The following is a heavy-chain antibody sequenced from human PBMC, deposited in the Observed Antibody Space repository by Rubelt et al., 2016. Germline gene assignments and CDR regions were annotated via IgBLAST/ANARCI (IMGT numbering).Heavy chain of an antibody. J-gene: IGHJ4*02. CDR3: ARGRDSGWLTPPGFYFDY. CDR1: GGTFSSYA. V-gene: IGHV1-69*06. D-gene: IGHD6-19*01. Sequence: QVQLVQSGAEVKKPGSSVKVSCKASGGTFSSYAISWVRQAPGQGLEWMGGIIPIFGTANYAPKFQGRVTITADKSPSTAYMELSSLRSEDTAVYYCARGRDSGWLTPPGFYFDYWGQGTLVTVSS. CDR2: IIPIFGTA.